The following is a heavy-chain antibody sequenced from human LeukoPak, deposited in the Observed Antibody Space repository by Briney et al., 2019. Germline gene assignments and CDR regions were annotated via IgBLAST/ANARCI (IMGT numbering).Heavy chain of an antibody. Sequence: GGSLRLSCAASGFTFSSYGMHWVRQAPGKGLEWVAFIRYDGSNKYYADSVKGRFTISRDNSKNTLYLQMNSLRAEDTAVYYCAKEGIAAAGSGYFQHWGQGTLGTVSS. CDR3: AKEGIAAAGSGYFQH. CDR1: GFTFSSYG. D-gene: IGHD6-13*01. J-gene: IGHJ1*01. CDR2: IRYDGSNK. V-gene: IGHV3-30*02.